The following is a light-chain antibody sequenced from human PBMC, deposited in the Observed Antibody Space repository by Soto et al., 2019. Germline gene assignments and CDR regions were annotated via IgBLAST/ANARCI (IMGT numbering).Light chain of an antibody. CDR2: DVS. CDR1: SSDVGAYNY. J-gene: IGLJ2*01. V-gene: IGLV2-14*01. Sequence: QSVLTQPASVSGSPGQSITISCTGTSSDVGAYNYVSWYQQHPGKAPKLMIYDVSNRPSVVSNRFSGSKSGNTASLTISGLRAEDEADYYCSSYTSTTTLVFGGGTKLTVL. CDR3: SSYTSTTTLV.